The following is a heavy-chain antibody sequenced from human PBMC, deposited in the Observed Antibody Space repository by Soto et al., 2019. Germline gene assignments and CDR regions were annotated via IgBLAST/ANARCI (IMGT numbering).Heavy chain of an antibody. Sequence: EVQLLGSGGGLVQPGGSLRLSCAASGFTFSTYTMSWVRRAPGKGLEWVSAISGSGASPSYADSVQGRFTISRDNPKRTLYLQMNNLRAEDTAVYYCAKARCSTTNCYVPDYWGQGTLVTVSS. CDR3: AKARCSTTNCYVPDY. CDR2: ISGSGASP. D-gene: IGHD2-2*01. J-gene: IGHJ4*02. CDR1: GFTFSTYT. V-gene: IGHV3-23*01.